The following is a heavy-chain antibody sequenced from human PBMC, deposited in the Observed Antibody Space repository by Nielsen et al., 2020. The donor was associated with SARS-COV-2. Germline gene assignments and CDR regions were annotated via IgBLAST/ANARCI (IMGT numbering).Heavy chain of an antibody. CDR3: AREAYSSSWYEEYYFDN. D-gene: IGHD6-13*01. J-gene: IGHJ4*02. CDR2: MNPNSGNT. V-gene: IGHV1-8*01. Sequence: ASVTVSCKASGYTFTSYYINWVRQATVQGLEWMGWMNPNSGNTGYAQKFQGRVTMTRNTSISTAYMELSSRRSEDTAVYYCAREAYSSSWYEEYYFDNWGQGTLVTVSS. CDR1: GYTFTSYY.